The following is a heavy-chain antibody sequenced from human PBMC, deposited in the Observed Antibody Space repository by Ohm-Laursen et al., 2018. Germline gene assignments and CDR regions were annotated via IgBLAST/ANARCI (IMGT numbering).Heavy chain of an antibody. Sequence: SETLSLTCTVHGVSFSGYHWSWIRQPPGKGLEWIGEINHSGSTNYNPSLKSRVTISVDTSKNQFSLKLSSVTAADTAVYYCAAGFGELLYYFDYWGQGTLVTVSS. J-gene: IGHJ4*02. CDR3: AAGFGELLYYFDY. CDR2: INHSGST. V-gene: IGHV4-34*01. CDR1: GVSFSGYH. D-gene: IGHD3-10*01.